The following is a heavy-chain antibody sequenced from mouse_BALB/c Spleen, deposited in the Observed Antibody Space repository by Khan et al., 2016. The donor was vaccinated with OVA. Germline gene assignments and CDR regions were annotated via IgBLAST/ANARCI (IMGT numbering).Heavy chain of an antibody. D-gene: IGHD1-2*01. CDR3: ARTARIKY. Sequence: EVELKESGPGLVKPSQSLSLTCTVTGYSITSGYGWNWIRQFPGNKLEWMGYISYSGSTNYNPSLKSRISITRDTSKNQFFLQLNSVTTEDTATYYCARTARIKYWGQGTTLTVSA. CDR2: ISYSGST. CDR1: GYSITSGYG. V-gene: IGHV3-2*02. J-gene: IGHJ2*01.